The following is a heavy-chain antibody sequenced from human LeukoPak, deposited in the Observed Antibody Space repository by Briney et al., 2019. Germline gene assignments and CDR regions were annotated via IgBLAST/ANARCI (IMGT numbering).Heavy chain of an antibody. CDR2: INTNTGNP. CDR1: LYTFTSYA. D-gene: IGHD5-18*01. J-gene: IGHJ5*02. V-gene: IGHV7-4-1*02. CDR3: ARAGGIPLGSLNWFDP. Sequence: ASVNVSCKSSLYTFTSYAMNWVRQAPGQGREWMGWINTNTGNPTYAQGFKGRFVFSLDTSVSTAYVQISSLKAEATAVYYCARAGGIPLGSLNWFDPWGPGTLVTVSS.